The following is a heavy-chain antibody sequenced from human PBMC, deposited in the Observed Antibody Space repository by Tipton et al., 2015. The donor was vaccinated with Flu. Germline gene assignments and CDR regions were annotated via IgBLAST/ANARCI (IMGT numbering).Heavy chain of an antibody. J-gene: IGHJ4*02. CDR2: IYPGDSDT. D-gene: IGHD6-13*01. CDR1: GYSFTSYW. CDR3: ARGEAYSSSSYYFDY. Sequence: QLVQSGAEVKKPGESLKISCKGSGYSFTSYWIGWVRQMPGKGLEWMGIIYPGDSDTRYSPSFQGQVTISADKSISTAYLQWSSLRASDPAMYYCARGEAYSSSSYYFDYWGQGTLVTVSS. V-gene: IGHV5-51*01.